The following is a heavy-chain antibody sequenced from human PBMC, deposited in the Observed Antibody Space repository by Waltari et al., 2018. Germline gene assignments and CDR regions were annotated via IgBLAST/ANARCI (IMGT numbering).Heavy chain of an antibody. CDR3: ARAHSGSYSYVNWFDP. V-gene: IGHV4-38-2*01. CDR2: IYQSGST. J-gene: IGHJ5*02. D-gene: IGHD1-26*01. CDR1: GYSISSGYY. Sequence: QVQLQESGPGLVKPSETLSLTCAVSGYSISSGYYWGWIRQPPEKGLEWIGSIYQSGSTDYNPSLKSRVTISIDTSKNQFSLRLSSVTAADTAVYYCARAHSGSYSYVNWFDPWGQGTLVTVSS.